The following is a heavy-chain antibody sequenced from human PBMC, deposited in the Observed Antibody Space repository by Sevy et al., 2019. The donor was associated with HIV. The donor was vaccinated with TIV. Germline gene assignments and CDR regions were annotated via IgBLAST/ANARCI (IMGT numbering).Heavy chain of an antibody. V-gene: IGHV3-33*01. CDR1: GFTFGSYG. J-gene: IGHJ4*02. CDR2: IWFDGSNI. CDR3: ARERTYLFDY. Sequence: GGSLRLSCVASGFTFGSYGMLWVRQAPGKGLEWVVDIWFDGSNIHYADSVRGRFTISRDNSKNTLSLHMSSLRVEDTAVYYCARERTYLFDYCGQGTLVTVSS.